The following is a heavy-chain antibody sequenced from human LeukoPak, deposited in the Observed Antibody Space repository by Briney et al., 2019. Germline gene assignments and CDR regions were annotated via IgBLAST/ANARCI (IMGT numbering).Heavy chain of an antibody. CDR1: GYTFTSYG. D-gene: IGHD3-9*01. V-gene: IGHV1-2*02. CDR3: ARDGEYDILTGRTCYFDY. Sequence: ASVKVSRKASGYTFTSYGISWVRQAPGQGLEGMGWINPNSGGTNYAQKFQGRVTMTRDTSISTAYMELSRLRSDDTAVYYCARDGEYDILTGRTCYFDYWGQGTLVTVSS. CDR2: INPNSGGT. J-gene: IGHJ4*02.